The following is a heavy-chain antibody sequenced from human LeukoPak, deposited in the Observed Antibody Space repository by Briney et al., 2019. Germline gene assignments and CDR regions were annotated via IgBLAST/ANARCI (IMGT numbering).Heavy chain of an antibody. J-gene: IGHJ4*02. D-gene: IGHD3-10*01. V-gene: IGHV1-2*02. CDR2: INPNSGGT. Sequence: ASVKVSCKASGYTVTGYYMHWVRQAPGQGREWRGGINPNSGGTNYAQKFQGRVTMTRDTCISTAYMVLRRLRSDDTAVYYCASSMVRGVITPLFDYWGQGTLVTVSS. CDR3: ASSMVRGVITPLFDY. CDR1: GYTVTGYY.